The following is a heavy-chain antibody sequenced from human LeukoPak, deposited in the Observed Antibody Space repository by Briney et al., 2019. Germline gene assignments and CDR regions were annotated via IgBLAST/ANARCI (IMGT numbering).Heavy chain of an antibody. J-gene: IGHJ4*02. CDR1: GYTFTSYG. Sequence: ASVKVSCKTSGYTFTSYGISWVRQAPGQGLEWMGWISAYNGNTNYAQKLQGRVTMTTDTSTSTAYMELRSLRSDDTAVYYCARDRWTASDFWSGYHPYYFDYWGQGTLVTVSS. V-gene: IGHV1-18*01. CDR3: ARDRWTASDFWSGYHPYYFDY. CDR2: ISAYNGNT. D-gene: IGHD3-3*01.